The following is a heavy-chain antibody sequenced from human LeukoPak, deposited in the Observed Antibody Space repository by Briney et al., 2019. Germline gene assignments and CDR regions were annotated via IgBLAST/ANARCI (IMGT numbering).Heavy chain of an antibody. CDR1: GFTFSSYE. J-gene: IGHJ4*02. D-gene: IGHD3-22*01. CDR3: ARRGFYDTSGYLFDH. CDR2: ISTSGSPI. Sequence: PGGSLRLSCAASGFTFSSYEMNWVRQAPGKGLEWVSYISTSGSPIYYGNSVKGRFTISRDNAKNSLYLQMNNLRAEDTALYYCARRGFYDTSGYLFDHWGQGTLVTVSS. V-gene: IGHV3-48*03.